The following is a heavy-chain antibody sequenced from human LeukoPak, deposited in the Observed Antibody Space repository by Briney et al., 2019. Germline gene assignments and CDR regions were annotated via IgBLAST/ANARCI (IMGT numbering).Heavy chain of an antibody. CDR2: IYYSGST. Sequence: SETLSLTCTVSGGSISSGGYYWSWIRQHPGKGLEWIGYIYYSGSTYYNPSLKSRVTISVDTSKNQFSLKLSSVTAADTAVYYCARDFARYCSSTSCYNWFDPWGQGTLVTVSS. CDR3: ARDFARYCSSTSCYNWFDP. V-gene: IGHV4-31*03. J-gene: IGHJ5*02. D-gene: IGHD2-2*01. CDR1: GGSISSGGYY.